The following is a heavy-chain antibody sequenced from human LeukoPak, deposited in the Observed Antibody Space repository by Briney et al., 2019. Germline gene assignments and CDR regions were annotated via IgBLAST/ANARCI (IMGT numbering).Heavy chain of an antibody. J-gene: IGHJ4*02. CDR2: IFYSGST. CDR3: ARHYGP. Sequence: SETLSLTCTVSGGSISSYSWSWIRQPPGKGLEWIGYIFYSGSTNYNPSLKSRVTISVDMSKNQFSLKLNSVTATDTAVYYCARHYGPWGQGTLVTVSS. D-gene: IGHD3-10*01. V-gene: IGHV4-59*08. CDR1: GGSISSYS.